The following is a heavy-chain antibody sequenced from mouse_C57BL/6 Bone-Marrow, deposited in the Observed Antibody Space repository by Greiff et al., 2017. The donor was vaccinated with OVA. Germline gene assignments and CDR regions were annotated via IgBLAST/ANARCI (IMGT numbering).Heavy chain of an antibody. D-gene: IGHD1-1*01. Sequence: EVKVEESGGGLVQPGGSLKLSCAASGFTFSDYGMAWVRQAPRKGPEWVAFISNLAYSIYYADTVTGRFTISRENAKNTLYLEMSSLRSEDTAMYDCAREDGSSLGGFAYGGQGTLVTVSA. V-gene: IGHV5-15*04. CDR2: ISNLAYSI. CDR3: AREDGSSLGGFAY. J-gene: IGHJ3*01. CDR1: GFTFSDYG.